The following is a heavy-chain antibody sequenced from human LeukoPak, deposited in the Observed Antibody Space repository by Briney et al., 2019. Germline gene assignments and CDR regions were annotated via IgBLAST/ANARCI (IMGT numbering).Heavy chain of an antibody. CDR1: GYTLTSYY. CDR2: INPSGGST. J-gene: IGHJ6*04. V-gene: IGHV1-46*01. Sequence: ASVKVSCKASGYTLTSYYMHWVRQAPGQGLEWMGIINPSGGSTSYAQKFQGRVTMTRDMSTSTVYMELSSLRSEDTAVYYCAGDRLRLYDSSGYYVDVWGKGTTVTVSS. CDR3: AGDRLRLYDSSGYYVDV. D-gene: IGHD3-22*01.